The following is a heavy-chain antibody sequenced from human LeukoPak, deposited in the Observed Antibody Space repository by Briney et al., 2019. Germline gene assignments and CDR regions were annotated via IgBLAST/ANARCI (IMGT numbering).Heavy chain of an antibody. CDR3: ARERVYDSSGYYYFDY. CDR2: ISAYNGNT. D-gene: IGHD3-22*01. Sequence: ASVTVSCKVSGYTLTELSMHWVRQAPGQGLEWMGWISAYNGNTNYAQKLQGRVTMTTDTSTSTAYMELRSLRSDDTAVYYCARERVYDSSGYYYFDYWGQGTLVTVSS. V-gene: IGHV1-18*01. J-gene: IGHJ4*02. CDR1: GYTLTELS.